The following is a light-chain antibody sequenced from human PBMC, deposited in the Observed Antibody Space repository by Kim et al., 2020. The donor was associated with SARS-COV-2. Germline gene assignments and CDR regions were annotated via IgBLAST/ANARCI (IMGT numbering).Light chain of an antibody. CDR3: SSRDNTGNHWV. J-gene: IGLJ3*02. CDR1: SLRNYY. CDR2: SRD. Sequence: SSELTQDPAVSVALGQTVRITCQGDSLRNYYATWYQQKPGQAPVVVIYSRDHRPSGIPDRFSGSRSGNTASLTITGAQAEDEADYHCSSRDNTGNHWVFGGGTQLTVL. V-gene: IGLV3-19*01.